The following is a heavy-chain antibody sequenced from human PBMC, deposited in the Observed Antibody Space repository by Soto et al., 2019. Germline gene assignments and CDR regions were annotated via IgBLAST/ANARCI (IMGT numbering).Heavy chain of an antibody. D-gene: IGHD6-19*01. CDR2: ISGSGGST. Sequence: GGSLRLSCAASGFTFSSYAMSWVRQAPGKGLEWVSAISGSGGSTYYADSVKGRFTISRDNSKNTLYLQMNSLRAEDTAVYYCANSIAVAVYYFDYWGQGTLVTVSS. CDR1: GFTFSSYA. J-gene: IGHJ4*02. V-gene: IGHV3-23*01. CDR3: ANSIAVAVYYFDY.